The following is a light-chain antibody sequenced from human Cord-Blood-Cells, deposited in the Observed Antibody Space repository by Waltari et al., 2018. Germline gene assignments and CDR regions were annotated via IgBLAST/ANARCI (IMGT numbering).Light chain of an antibody. J-gene: IGKJ1*01. CDR2: AAS. CDR3: QQSYSTPPWT. Sequence: DIQMTQSPSSLSASVGARVTIPCRASQSISSYLNWYQQKPGKAPKLLIYAASSLQSGVPSRFSGSGSGTDFTLTISSLQPEDFATYYCQQSYSTPPWTFGQGTKVEIK. CDR1: QSISSY. V-gene: IGKV1-39*01.